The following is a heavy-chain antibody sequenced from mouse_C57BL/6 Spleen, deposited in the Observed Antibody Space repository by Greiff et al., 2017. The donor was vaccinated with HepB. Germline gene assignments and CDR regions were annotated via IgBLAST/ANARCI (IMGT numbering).Heavy chain of an antibody. CDR2: IRNKANGYTT. Sequence: EVQLVESGGGLVQPGGSLSLSCAASGFTFTDYYMSWVRQPPGKALEWLGFIRNKANGYTTEYSASVKGRFTISRDNSQSILYLQMNALRAEDSATYYCARHYDYFYAMDYWGQGTSVTVSS. V-gene: IGHV7-3*01. J-gene: IGHJ4*01. CDR3: ARHYDYFYAMDY. D-gene: IGHD2-4*01. CDR1: GFTFTDYY.